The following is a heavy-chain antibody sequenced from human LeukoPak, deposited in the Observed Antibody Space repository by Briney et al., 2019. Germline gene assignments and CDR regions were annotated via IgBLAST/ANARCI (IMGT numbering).Heavy chain of an antibody. J-gene: IGHJ4*02. D-gene: IGHD1-26*01. V-gene: IGHV3-74*01. Sequence: GGSLRLSCAASGFTFSSYWMYWVRQDPGKGLVWVSRISSDGSTTNYADSVKGRFTISRDNAKNTLFLQMSSLRAEDAAVYYCARSGRYKSADYWGQGTLVTVSS. CDR2: ISSDGSTT. CDR1: GFTFSSYW. CDR3: ARSGRYKSADY.